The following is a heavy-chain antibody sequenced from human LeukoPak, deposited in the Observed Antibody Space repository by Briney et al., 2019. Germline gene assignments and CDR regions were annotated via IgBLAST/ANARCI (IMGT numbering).Heavy chain of an antibody. Sequence: GGSLRLSCAASGFTFSSYAMSWVRQAPGKGLEWVSAVSGSGGNTYYADCVKGRLASSRDNSKNTLYLQMNSLRAEDTAVYYCAKEGTLPLGFWDNFDYWAQGTVVTVSS. D-gene: IGHD3-16*01. CDR1: GFTFSSYA. J-gene: IGHJ4*02. V-gene: IGHV3-23*01. CDR2: VSGSGGNT. CDR3: AKEGTLPLGFWDNFDY.